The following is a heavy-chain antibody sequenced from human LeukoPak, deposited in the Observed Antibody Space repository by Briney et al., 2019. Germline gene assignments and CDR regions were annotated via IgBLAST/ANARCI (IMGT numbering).Heavy chain of an antibody. CDR2: ISSSSSTI. V-gene: IGHV3-48*02. Sequence: TGGSLRLSCAASAFTFYTYIMNWVRQPPGKGLEWLSYISSSSSTIYYADSVKGRFTISRDNAKNSLYLQMNSLRDEDTAVYYCARGASRGFDYWGHGTSVTVSS. CDR3: ARGASRGFDY. CDR1: AFTFYTYI. D-gene: IGHD5-24*01. J-gene: IGHJ4*01.